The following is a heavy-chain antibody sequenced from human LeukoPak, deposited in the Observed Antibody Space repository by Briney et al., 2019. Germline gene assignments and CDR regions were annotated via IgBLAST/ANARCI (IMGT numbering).Heavy chain of an antibody. D-gene: IGHD2-2*01. V-gene: IGHV3-9*03. J-gene: IGHJ4*02. CDR2: ISWNSGSI. CDR3: AKGSSTSCYSPVDY. CDR1: GFTFSSYA. Sequence: GGSLRLSCAASGFTFSSYAMSWVRQAPGKGLEWVSGISWNSGSIGYADSVKGRFTISRDNAKNSLYLQMNSLRAEDMALYYCAKGSSTSCYSPVDYWGQGTLVTVSS.